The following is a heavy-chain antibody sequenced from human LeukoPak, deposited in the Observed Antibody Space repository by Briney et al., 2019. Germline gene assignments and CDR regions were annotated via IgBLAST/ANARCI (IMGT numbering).Heavy chain of an antibody. V-gene: IGHV4-30-2*01. Sequence: SETLSLTCAVSGGSTSSGGYSWSWIRQPPGKGLEWIGYIYHSGSTYYSPSLKSRVTISVDKSKNQFSLKLSSVTAADTAVYYCARGQGGDYYDTSGFYFDFWGQGTLVIVSS. J-gene: IGHJ4*02. CDR2: IYHSGST. CDR3: ARGQGGDYYDTSGFYFDF. D-gene: IGHD3-22*01. CDR1: GGSTSSGGYS.